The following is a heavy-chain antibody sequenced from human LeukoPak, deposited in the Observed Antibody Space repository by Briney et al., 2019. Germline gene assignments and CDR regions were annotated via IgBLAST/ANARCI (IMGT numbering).Heavy chain of an antibody. Sequence: ASVKVSCKASGYSFNAFDIHWVQQAPGQGLEWVGRINPNSGATDYAQKFRAGVTLTRDTTTNTVYMELSSLRSDDTPVYYCARDGSHWSSFHYWGQGTLVIVSS. D-gene: IGHD6-19*01. CDR3: ARDGSHWSSFHY. CDR1: GYSFNAFD. V-gene: IGHV1-2*06. J-gene: IGHJ4*02. CDR2: INPNSGAT.